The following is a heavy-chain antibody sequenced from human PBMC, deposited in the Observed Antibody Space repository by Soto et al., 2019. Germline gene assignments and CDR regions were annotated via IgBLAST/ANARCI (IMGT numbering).Heavy chain of an antibody. J-gene: IGHJ4*02. CDR2: IRSKANSYAT. CDR1: RFTFSGSA. Sequence: EVQLVESGGGLVQPGGFLKLSCAASRFTFSGSAMHWVRQASGKGLEWVGRIRSKANSYATAYAASVKGRFTISRDDSKNTAYLQMNSLKTEDTAVYYCTSPKYGSGGQGTLVTVSS. CDR3: TSPKYGS. D-gene: IGHD4-17*01. V-gene: IGHV3-73*02.